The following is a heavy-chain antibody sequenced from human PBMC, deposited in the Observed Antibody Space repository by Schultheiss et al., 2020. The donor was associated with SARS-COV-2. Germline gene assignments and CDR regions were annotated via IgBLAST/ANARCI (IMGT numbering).Heavy chain of an antibody. D-gene: IGHD4-17*01. J-gene: IGHJ3*02. CDR1: GGSFSGYY. CDR3: ASPTTVTTGSDAFDI. Sequence: SETLSLTCAVYGGSFSGYYWSWIRQPPGKGLEWIGEINHSGSTNYNPSLKSRVTISVDTSKNQFSLKLSSVTAADTAVYYCASPTTVTTGSDAFDIWGQGTMVIVSS. CDR2: INHSGST. V-gene: IGHV4-34*01.